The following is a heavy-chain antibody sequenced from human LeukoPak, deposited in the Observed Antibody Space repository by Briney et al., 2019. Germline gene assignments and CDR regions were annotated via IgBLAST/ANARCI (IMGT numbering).Heavy chain of an antibody. J-gene: IGHJ6*04. Sequence: GGSLRLSCAASGFTVNTNYMSWVRQAPGKGLEWVSIKHSVGTTYYADSVKGRFTFSRDNSKNTLYLQMNNLRAEDTAVYYCARDGSSGRGYYYYYGMDVWGEGTTVTVSS. D-gene: IGHD1-26*01. CDR2: KHSVGTT. CDR3: ARDGSSGRGYYYYYGMDV. V-gene: IGHV3-53*01. CDR1: GFTVNTNY.